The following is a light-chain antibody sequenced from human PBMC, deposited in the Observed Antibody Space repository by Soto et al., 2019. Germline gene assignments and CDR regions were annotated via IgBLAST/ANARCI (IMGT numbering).Light chain of an antibody. V-gene: IGLV1-44*01. CDR2: GDK. CDR3: AAWDDALQGVV. J-gene: IGLJ3*02. Sequence: QAVVTQPPSASGTPGQRVSIACSGRTSNVGSNSANWYQQLPGTAPRLLVYGDKQRPSGVPDRFSASKAGTSISLVISGVQSEDEGDYYCAAWDDALQGVVFGGGTKLTVL. CDR1: TSNVGSNS.